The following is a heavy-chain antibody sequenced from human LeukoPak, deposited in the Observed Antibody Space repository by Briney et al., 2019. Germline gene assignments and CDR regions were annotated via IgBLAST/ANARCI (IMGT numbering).Heavy chain of an antibody. CDR2: IYYSGST. V-gene: IGHV4-59*12. CDR3: AREWELLGLVYFQH. D-gene: IGHD1-26*01. J-gene: IGHJ1*01. CDR1: GDSISTYY. Sequence: SETLSLTCTVSGDSISTYYWSWIRQPPGKGLEWIGYIYYSGSTNYNPSLKSRVSISLDTSKNQFSLKLSSVTAADTAVYYCAREWELLGLVYFQHWGQGTLVTVSS.